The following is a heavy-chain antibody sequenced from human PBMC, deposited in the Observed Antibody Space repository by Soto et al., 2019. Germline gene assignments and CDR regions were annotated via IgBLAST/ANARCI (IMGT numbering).Heavy chain of an antibody. CDR3: AKGRCISTSCRVSYGMDV. V-gene: IGHV3-30*18. Sequence: QVQLVESGGGVVQPGRSLRLSCAASGFTFSDYDMHWVRQAPGKGLEWVAVISYDGSNRYYADSVKGRFTVSRDNSRNTLYLQMNSLRHDDTAVYYCAKGRCISTSCRVSYGMDVWGQGTTATVSS. D-gene: IGHD2-2*01. J-gene: IGHJ6*02. CDR1: GFTFSDYD. CDR2: ISYDGSNR.